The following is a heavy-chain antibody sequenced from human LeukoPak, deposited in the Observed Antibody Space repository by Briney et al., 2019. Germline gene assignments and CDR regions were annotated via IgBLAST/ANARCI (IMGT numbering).Heavy chain of an antibody. J-gene: IGHJ4*02. Sequence: GESLKISCKGFGYSFTTYWIGWVCQMPGKGLEWMGIIYPGDSDTRYSPSFQGQVTISADKSISTAYLQWSSLKASDTAMYYCARRRGVAGTYYFDYWGQGSLVTVSS. D-gene: IGHD6-19*01. CDR1: GYSFTTYW. CDR2: IYPGDSDT. CDR3: ARRRGVAGTYYFDY. V-gene: IGHV5-51*01.